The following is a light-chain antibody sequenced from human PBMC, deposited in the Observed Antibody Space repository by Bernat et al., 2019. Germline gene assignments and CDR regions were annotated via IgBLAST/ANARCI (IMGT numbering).Light chain of an antibody. J-gene: IGLJ2*01. CDR1: NTGRKS. V-gene: IGLV3-21*04. CDR2: SDS. Sequence: SYVLTQPPSVSVAPGKTAVITCEGDNTGRKSVHWYQQKPGQAPVLVMHSDSDRPSGIPERFSGSNSGNTATLTISRVEAGDEADYYCQVRYSPSGHHVLFVGGTQVTVL. CDR3: QVRYSPSGHHVL.